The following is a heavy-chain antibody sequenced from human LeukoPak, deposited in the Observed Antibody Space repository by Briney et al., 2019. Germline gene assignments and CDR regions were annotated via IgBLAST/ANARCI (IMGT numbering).Heavy chain of an antibody. CDR2: INSDGSST. V-gene: IGHV3-74*01. Sequence: GGSLRLSCAASGFTFSSYWMHWVRQAPGKGLVCFSRINSDGSSTSYADSVKGRFTISRDNAKNTLYLQMNSLRAEDTAVYYCARDHVGATTGLDYWGQGTLVTVSS. J-gene: IGHJ4*02. CDR1: GFTFSSYW. CDR3: ARDHVGATTGLDY. D-gene: IGHD1-26*01.